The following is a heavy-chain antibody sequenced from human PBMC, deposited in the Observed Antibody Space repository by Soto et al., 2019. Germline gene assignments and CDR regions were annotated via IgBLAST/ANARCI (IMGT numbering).Heavy chain of an antibody. CDR3: ARDRIPIAVAGTDDAFDI. Sequence: ASVKVSCKASGYTFTSYGISWVRQAPGQGLEWMGWISAYNGNTNYAQKLQGRVTMTTDTSTSTAYMELRSLRSDDTAVYYCARDRIPIAVAGTDDAFDIWGQGTMVTVSS. CDR1: GYTFTSYG. D-gene: IGHD6-19*01. V-gene: IGHV1-18*01. J-gene: IGHJ3*02. CDR2: ISAYNGNT.